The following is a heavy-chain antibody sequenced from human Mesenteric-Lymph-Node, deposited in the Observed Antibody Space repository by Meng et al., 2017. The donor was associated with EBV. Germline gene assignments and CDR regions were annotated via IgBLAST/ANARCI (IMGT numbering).Heavy chain of an antibody. J-gene: IGHJ5*02. V-gene: IGHV4-34*01. Sequence: QVQLQQWGAGLLKPSETLSHSCVVYGGSFSGYYWSWFRQPPGKGLEWIGEINHSGDASYNPSLKSRVIISVDTAKNQFSLNLISVTAADTATYYCATGERSGYVAHWGQGTLVTVSS. CDR3: ATGERSGYVAH. D-gene: IGHD5-12*01. CDR1: GGSFSGYY. CDR2: INHSGDA.